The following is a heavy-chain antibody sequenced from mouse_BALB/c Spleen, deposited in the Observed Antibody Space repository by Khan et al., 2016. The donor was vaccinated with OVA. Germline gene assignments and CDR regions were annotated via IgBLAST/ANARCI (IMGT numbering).Heavy chain of an antibody. CDR3: AREERLYYFDY. V-gene: IGHV1-76*01. CDR2: IYPGTDNT. CDR1: GYIFTSYW. Sequence: QVQLQQSGAELMRPGASVKLSCKTSGYIFTSYWIHWVKQRSGQGLEWIARIYPGTDNTYYNEKFKEKATLTADKSSTTAYMQRSSLKSEDSAVYFWAREERLYYFDYWGQGTTLTVSS. J-gene: IGHJ2*01.